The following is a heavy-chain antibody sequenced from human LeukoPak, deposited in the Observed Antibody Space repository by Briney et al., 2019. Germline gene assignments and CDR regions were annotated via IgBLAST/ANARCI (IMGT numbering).Heavy chain of an antibody. CDR1: GFTFSSYD. Sequence: GGSLRLSCAASGFTFSSYDMHWVRQATGKGLEWVSAIGTAGDTYYPGSVKGRFTISRENAKNSLYLQMNSLRAGDTAVYYRARAYTMVRGVNYYYGMDVWGQGTTVTVSS. J-gene: IGHJ6*02. CDR3: ARAYTMVRGVNYYYGMDV. V-gene: IGHV3-13*01. D-gene: IGHD3-10*01. CDR2: IGTAGDT.